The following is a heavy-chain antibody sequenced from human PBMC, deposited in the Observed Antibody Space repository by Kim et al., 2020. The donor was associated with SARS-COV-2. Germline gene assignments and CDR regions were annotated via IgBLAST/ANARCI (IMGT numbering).Heavy chain of an antibody. D-gene: IGHD3-3*01. Sequence: GGSLRLSCTASGFAFSSYAMTWVRQAPGKGLQWVSGISGNGGITNYADSVKGRFTISRDNAKNTVSLQMNSLSAEDTAVYFCAKDRPWVGPSTRFDFWG. CDR1: GFAFSSYA. J-gene: IGHJ4*01. CDR2: ISGNGGIT. V-gene: IGHV3-23*01. CDR3: AKDRPWVGPSTRFDF.